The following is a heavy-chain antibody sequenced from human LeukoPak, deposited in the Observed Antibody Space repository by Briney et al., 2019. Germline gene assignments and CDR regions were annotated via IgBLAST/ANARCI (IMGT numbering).Heavy chain of an antibody. CDR3: ARARYCSSTSCYEVFDY. D-gene: IGHD2-2*01. V-gene: IGHV5-51*01. J-gene: IGHJ4*02. CDR1: GYSFTSYW. Sequence: GESLKISCKGSGYSFTSYWIGWVRQMPGKGLEWMGIIYPGDSDTRYSPSFQGQVTISADKSISTAYLQWSSLKASDIAMYYCARARYCSSTSCYEVFDYWGQGTLVTVSS. CDR2: IYPGDSDT.